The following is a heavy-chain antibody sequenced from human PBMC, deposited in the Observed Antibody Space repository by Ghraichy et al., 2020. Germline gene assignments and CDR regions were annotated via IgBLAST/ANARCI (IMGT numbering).Heavy chain of an antibody. J-gene: IGHJ4*02. CDR1: GGSISSSSYY. V-gene: IGHV4-39*01. D-gene: IGHD3-3*01. Sequence: SETLSLTCTVSGGSISSSSYYWGWIRQPPGKGLEWIGTIYYSGSTYYNPSLKSRVTISVDTSKNQFSPKLSSVTAADTAVYYCARHQQANYDFWSGYYTLYYFDYWGQGTLVTVSS. CDR2: IYYSGST. CDR3: ARHQQANYDFWSGYYTLYYFDY.